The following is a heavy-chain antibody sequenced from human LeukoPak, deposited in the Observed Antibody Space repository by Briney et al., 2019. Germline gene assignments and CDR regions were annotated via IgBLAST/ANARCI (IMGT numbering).Heavy chain of an antibody. CDR2: INQDGGEK. V-gene: IGHV3-7*01. D-gene: IGHD1-1*01. J-gene: IGHJ4*02. CDR1: GFTFSTYW. Sequence: PGGSLRLSCSTSGFTFSTYWMSWVRQAPGKGLEWVAHINQDGGEKNYVDSVKGRFTISRDNAKNSLYLQMNSLTAEDKAVYYCARDKLRGAWTGSLFDYWGQGTLVTVSS. CDR3: ARDKLRGAWTGSLFDY.